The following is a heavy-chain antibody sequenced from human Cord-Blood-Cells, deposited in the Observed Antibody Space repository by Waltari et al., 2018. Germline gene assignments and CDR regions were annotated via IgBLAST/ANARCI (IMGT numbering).Heavy chain of an antibody. J-gene: IGHJ5*02. D-gene: IGHD1-1*01. CDR2: IYYSGST. Sequence: QLQLQESGPGLVKPSETLSLTCTVSGGSISSSRYYWGWIRQPPGKGLEWIGSIYYSGSTYYNPSLKSRVTISVDTSKNQFSLKLSSVTAADTAVYYCARHGENANWFDPWGQGTLVTVSS. CDR1: GGSISSSRYY. V-gene: IGHV4-39*01. CDR3: ARHGENANWFDP.